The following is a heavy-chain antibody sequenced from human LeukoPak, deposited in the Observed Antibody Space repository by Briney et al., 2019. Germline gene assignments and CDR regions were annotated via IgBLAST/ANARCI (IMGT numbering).Heavy chain of an antibody. J-gene: IGHJ4*02. Sequence: GGSLRLSCVASGFTFDDYAMHWVRQAPGKGLEWVSSISWNSGNIGYADSVKGRFTISRDNAKNSLYLQMNRMRAENVVFYCVTDVRGRNSTTYELDYWGQGTLVTVSS. V-gene: IGHV3-9*03. CDR1: GFTFDDYA. CDR2: ISWNSGNI. CDR3: TDVRGRNSTTYELDY. D-gene: IGHD2-2*01.